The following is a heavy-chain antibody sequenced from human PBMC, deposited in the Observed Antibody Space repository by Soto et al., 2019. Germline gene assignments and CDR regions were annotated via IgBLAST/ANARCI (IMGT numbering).Heavy chain of an antibody. J-gene: IGHJ6*02. D-gene: IGHD6-13*01. V-gene: IGHV1-69*04. CDR3: ARDRGYSSYGMDV. CDR1: GGTFSIYT. CDR2: IIPILGIA. Sequence: ASVKVSCKASGGTFSIYTISWVRQAPGQGLEWMGRIIPILGIANYAQKFQGRVTITADKSTSTAYMELSSLRSEDTAVYYSARDRGYSSYGMDVWGQGTTVTVSS.